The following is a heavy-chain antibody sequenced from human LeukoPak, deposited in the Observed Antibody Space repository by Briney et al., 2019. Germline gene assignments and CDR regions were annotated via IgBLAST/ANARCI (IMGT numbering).Heavy chain of an antibody. D-gene: IGHD3-22*01. CDR2: INPNSGGT. V-gene: IGHV1-2*02. Sequence: ASVKVSCKGFGYTFTGYYMHWVRQAPGQGLEWMGWINPNSGGTNYAQKFQGRVTMTRDTSIITAYMELSRLTSDDTAVYYCARVDSSTYSSPFDSWGQGTTVTVSS. CDR1: GYTFTGYY. J-gene: IGHJ4*03. CDR3: ARVDSSTYSSPFDS.